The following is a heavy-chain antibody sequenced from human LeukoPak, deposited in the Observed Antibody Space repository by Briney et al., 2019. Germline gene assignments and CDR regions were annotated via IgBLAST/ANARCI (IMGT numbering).Heavy chain of an antibody. V-gene: IGHV3-7*03. J-gene: IGHJ4*02. CDR2: INQDGSEK. CDR1: GFTFVNYW. Sequence: GGSLRLSCAASGFTFVNYWMHWVRQAPGSGLECVANINQDGSEKNYVDSVKGRFTISRDNAKNSLYLQVNSLRAEDTAVYYRARGDGWIINFWGQGTLVTVSS. D-gene: IGHD3-10*01. CDR3: ARGDGWIINF.